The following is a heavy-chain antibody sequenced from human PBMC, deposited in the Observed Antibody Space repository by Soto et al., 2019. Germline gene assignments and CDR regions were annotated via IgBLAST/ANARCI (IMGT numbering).Heavy chain of an antibody. Sequence: SETLSLTCTVSGGSFKSGSYHWSWIRQPPGKGLEWIGYVYHTGRTSYHPSLKCRVSISMDASKSQFSLDLDSVTAADTAVYFCARDFAFFDSWGQGTLVTVSS. J-gene: IGHJ4*02. CDR3: ARDFAFFDS. V-gene: IGHV4-61*01. CDR2: VYHTGRT. CDR1: GGSFKSGSYH. D-gene: IGHD3-3*01.